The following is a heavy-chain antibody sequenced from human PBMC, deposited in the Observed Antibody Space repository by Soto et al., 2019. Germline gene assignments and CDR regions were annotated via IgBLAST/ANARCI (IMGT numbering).Heavy chain of an antibody. CDR2: MTSDTKTI. D-gene: IGHD6-19*01. CDR3: ARSVEGHFDY. Sequence: EVQLVESGGGLVQPGGSLRLSCAASGFRFNIYSMNWVRQAPGKGLEWSAYMTSDTKTIKYAESVKGRFIISRDNDNNLVYLQMNSLRDEDTAVYYCARSVEGHFDYWGQGTVVTVSA. V-gene: IGHV3-48*02. CDR1: GFRFNIYS. J-gene: IGHJ4*02.